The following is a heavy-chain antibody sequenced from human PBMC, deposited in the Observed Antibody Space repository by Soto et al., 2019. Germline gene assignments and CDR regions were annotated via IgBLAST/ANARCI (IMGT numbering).Heavy chain of an antibody. CDR2: ISGSGGST. D-gene: IGHD6-19*01. Sequence: GGSLRLSCAASGFTFSSYAMSWVRQAPGKGLEWVSAISGSGGSTYYADSVKGRFTISRDNSKNTLYLQMNSLRAEDTAVYYCAKDSQSSGWYAVSAHLYNWFDPWGQGTLVTVSS. J-gene: IGHJ5*02. CDR3: AKDSQSSGWYAVSAHLYNWFDP. CDR1: GFTFSSYA. V-gene: IGHV3-23*01.